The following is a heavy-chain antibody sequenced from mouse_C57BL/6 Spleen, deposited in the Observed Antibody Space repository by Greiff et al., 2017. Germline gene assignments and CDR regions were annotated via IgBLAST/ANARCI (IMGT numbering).Heavy chain of an antibody. CDR3: ARMAGSYAMDY. CDR2: IHPNSGSK. Sequence: QVQLQQPGAELVKPGASVKLSCKASGYTFTSYWMHWVKQRPGQGLEWIGMIHPNSGSKNYNEKFKSKATLTVDKSSSTAYMQLSSLTSEDSAVYYCARMAGSYAMDYWGQGTSVTFSS. J-gene: IGHJ4*01. CDR1: GYTFTSYW. V-gene: IGHV1-64*01. D-gene: IGHD4-1*01.